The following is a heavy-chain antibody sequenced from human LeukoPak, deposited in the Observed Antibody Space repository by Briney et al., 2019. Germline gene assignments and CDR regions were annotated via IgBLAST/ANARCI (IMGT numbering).Heavy chain of an antibody. CDR1: GGTFSSYA. Sequence: SVKVSCKASGGTFSSYAISWVRQAPGQGLEWMGGIIPIFGTANYAQKFQGRVTITADESTSTAYMEPSSLRSEDTAVYYCAAVPAAILEAPIGYWGQGTLVTVSS. V-gene: IGHV1-69*13. J-gene: IGHJ4*02. D-gene: IGHD2-2*02. CDR2: IIPIFGTA. CDR3: AAVPAAILEAPIGY.